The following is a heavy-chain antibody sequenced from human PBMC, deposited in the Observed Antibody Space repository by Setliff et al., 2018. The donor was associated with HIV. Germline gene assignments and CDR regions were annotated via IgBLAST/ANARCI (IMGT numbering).Heavy chain of an antibody. D-gene: IGHD2-15*01. Sequence: GGSLRPSCAASGFTFSSYSMNWVRQAPGKGLEWVSSISSSGTTIYYADSVKGRFTISRDNAKNSLYLEMNSLRAEETAVYYCARDLRSSHGSPNYFDYWGRGALVTVSS. CDR3: ARDLRSSHGSPNYFDY. CDR2: ISSSGTTI. J-gene: IGHJ4*02. CDR1: GFTFSSYS. V-gene: IGHV3-21*06.